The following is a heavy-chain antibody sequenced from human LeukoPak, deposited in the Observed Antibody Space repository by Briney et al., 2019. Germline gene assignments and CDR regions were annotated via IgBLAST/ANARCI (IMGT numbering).Heavy chain of an antibody. CDR3: ARLLSGYPKSKDY. Sequence: SVKVSCRASGGTFSSYAISWVRQAPGQGLEWMGRIIPILGIANYAQKFQGRVTITADKSTSTAYMELSSLRSEDTAVYYCARLLSGYPKSKDYWGQGTLVTVSS. CDR1: GGTFSSYA. J-gene: IGHJ4*02. CDR2: IIPILGIA. V-gene: IGHV1-69*04. D-gene: IGHD3-22*01.